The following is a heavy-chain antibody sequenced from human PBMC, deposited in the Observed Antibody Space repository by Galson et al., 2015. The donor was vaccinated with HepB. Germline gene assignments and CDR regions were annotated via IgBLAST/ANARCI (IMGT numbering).Heavy chain of an antibody. Sequence: SVKVSCKASGYTFTRFDIIWVRQAPGQGLEWMGWISGYSGYTNYAQNFQGRVTLTTDTSTTTAYMDLRSLRSDDTAVYYCARGRSSGWSFDYWCQGTLVTVSS. D-gene: IGHD6-19*01. CDR2: ISGYSGYT. CDR3: ARGRSSGWSFDY. CDR1: GYTFTRFD. V-gene: IGHV1-18*01. J-gene: IGHJ4*02.